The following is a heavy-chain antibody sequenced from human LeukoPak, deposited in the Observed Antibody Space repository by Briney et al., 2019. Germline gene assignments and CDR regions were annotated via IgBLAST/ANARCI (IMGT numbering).Heavy chain of an antibody. V-gene: IGHV4-4*07. Sequence: PSETQSLTCTVSGGSISSYYWSWIRQPAGKGLEWIGRIYTSGSTNYNPSLKSRVTMSVDTSKNQFSLKLSSVTAADTAVYYCARAAYYYDSSGYTSFDYWGQGTLVTVSS. D-gene: IGHD3-22*01. CDR3: ARAAYYYDSSGYTSFDY. CDR1: GGSISSYY. J-gene: IGHJ4*02. CDR2: IYTSGST.